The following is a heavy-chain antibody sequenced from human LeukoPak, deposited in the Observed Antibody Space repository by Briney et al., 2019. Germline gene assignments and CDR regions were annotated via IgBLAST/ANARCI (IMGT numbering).Heavy chain of an antibody. D-gene: IGHD3-3*01. CDR1: GYTFTGYY. CDR2: INPNSGGT. CDR3: AKDRDFWSGYKDY. V-gene: IGHV1-2*02. Sequence: ASVKVSCKASGYTFTGYYMHWVRQAPGQGLEWMGWINPNSGGTNYAQKFQGRVTMTRDTSISTAYMELSRLRSDDTAVYYCAKDRDFWSGYKDYWGQGTLVTVSS. J-gene: IGHJ4*02.